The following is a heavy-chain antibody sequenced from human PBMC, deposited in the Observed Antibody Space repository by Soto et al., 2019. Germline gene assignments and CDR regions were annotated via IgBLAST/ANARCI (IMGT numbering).Heavy chain of an antibody. CDR3: ARVHKNRVDS. Sequence: GESLKISCKDSGDGFSIHWVAWLRQMPGKGLEWVGIIYPGNSDTMYSPSFQGQVTISTDNSITTAYLQWSSLRASDTALYFCARVHKNRVDSWAHGPMVTVSS. J-gene: IGHJ5*01. CDR1: GDGFSIHW. CDR2: IYPGNSDT. V-gene: IGHV5-51*01.